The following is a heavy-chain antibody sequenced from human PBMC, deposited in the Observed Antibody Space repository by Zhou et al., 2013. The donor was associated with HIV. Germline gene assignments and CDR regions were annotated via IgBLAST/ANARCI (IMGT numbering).Heavy chain of an antibody. Sequence: QVQLLQSGAEVKPPGASVKVSCKASGYTFTSYDINWVRQATGQGLEWMGWMNPNSGNTGYAQKFQGRVTITRNTSISTAYMELSSLRSEDTAVYYCARGRGYSYGLDYWGQGTLVTVSS. CDR3: ARGRGYSYGLDY. V-gene: IGHV1-8*03. J-gene: IGHJ4*02. D-gene: IGHD5-18*01. CDR2: MNPNSGNT. CDR1: GYTFTSYD.